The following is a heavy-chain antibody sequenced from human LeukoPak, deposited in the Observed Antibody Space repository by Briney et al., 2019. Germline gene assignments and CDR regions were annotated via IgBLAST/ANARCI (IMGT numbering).Heavy chain of an antibody. Sequence: QPGRSLRLSCAASGFTFSSYGMHWVRQAPGKGLEWVAVISYDGSNKYYADSVKGRFTISRDNSKNTLYLQMNSLRVEDAAVYYCAKAPVTSCRGAFCYPFDSWGQGTLVTVSS. CDR1: GFTFSSYG. CDR2: ISYDGSNK. J-gene: IGHJ4*02. D-gene: IGHD2-15*01. V-gene: IGHV3-30*18. CDR3: AKAPVTSCRGAFCYPFDS.